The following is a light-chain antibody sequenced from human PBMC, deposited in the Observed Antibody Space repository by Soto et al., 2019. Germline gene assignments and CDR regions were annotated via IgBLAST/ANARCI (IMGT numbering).Light chain of an antibody. CDR2: GNS. CDR1: SSNIGAGYD. CDR3: QSYDRSLRGYV. V-gene: IGLV1-40*01. Sequence: QSAVTQPPSVSGAPGQRVTISCTGTSSNIGAGYDVHWYQHLPGTAPKLLIYGNSIRPSGVPDRFSGSKSGTSASLAITGLQAEDEADYYCQSYDRSLRGYVFGTGPKLTVL. J-gene: IGLJ1*01.